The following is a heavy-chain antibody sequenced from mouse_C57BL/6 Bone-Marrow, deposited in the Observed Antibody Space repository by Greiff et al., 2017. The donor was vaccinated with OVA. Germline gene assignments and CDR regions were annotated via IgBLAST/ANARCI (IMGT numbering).Heavy chain of an antibody. Sequence: EVKLVESGGDLVKPGGSLKLSCAASGSTFSSYGMSWVRQTPDKRLEWVATISSGGSYIYYPDSVKGRFTISRDNAKNTLYLPLSSLKSEDTAMYYCARRGYSNPPRDYWGQGTSVTVSS. J-gene: IGHJ4*01. CDR1: GSTFSSYG. CDR3: ARRGYSNPPRDY. V-gene: IGHV5-6*02. CDR2: ISSGGSYI. D-gene: IGHD2-5*01.